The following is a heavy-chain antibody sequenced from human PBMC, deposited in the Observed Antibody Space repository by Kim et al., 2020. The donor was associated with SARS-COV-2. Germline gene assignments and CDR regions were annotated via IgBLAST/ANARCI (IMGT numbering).Heavy chain of an antibody. Sequence: GGSLRLSCAASGFSFSMYWMHWVRQPPGKGLVWVSRINSDGSSTDYADSVKGRFTISRDNAKNRLYLQVNSLRAEDTAVYYCARDLKASASNIVFDYWGQGTLVTVSS. J-gene: IGHJ4*02. CDR1: GFSFSMYW. CDR3: ARDLKASASNIVFDY. CDR2: INSDGSST. D-gene: IGHD6-13*01. V-gene: IGHV3-74*01.